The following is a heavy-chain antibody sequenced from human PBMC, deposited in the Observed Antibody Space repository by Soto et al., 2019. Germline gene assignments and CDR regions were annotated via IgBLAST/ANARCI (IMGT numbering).Heavy chain of an antibody. Sequence: SGTLSLSCSVSGGSISSHSWNWILQPPGRGLEWIGHVYSSGSTNYNPSLESRVTISVDTSKNQFSLKLTSLTAADTAVYYCARRVQANSAVVQGNWLAPWGQRTLVTVSS. D-gene: IGHD5-18*01. V-gene: IGHV4-59*08. J-gene: IGHJ5*02. CDR2: VYSSGST. CDR1: GGSISSHS. CDR3: ARRVQANSAVVQGNWLAP.